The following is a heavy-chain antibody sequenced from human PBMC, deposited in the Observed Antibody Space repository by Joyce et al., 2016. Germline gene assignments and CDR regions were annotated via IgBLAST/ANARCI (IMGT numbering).Heavy chain of an antibody. D-gene: IGHD2-8*01. CDR1: GFTFSGYS. J-gene: IGHJ4*02. V-gene: IGHV3-21*01. CDR3: ARSSYTNGIFDY. Sequence: EVQLVESGGGLVKPGGSLRLSCAASGFTFSGYSMSWVRQATGKGLEWVSSLSSSSSYIKYTDSVKGRFTISRDNAKNSLYLQMNSLRVEDTAVYYCARSSYTNGIFDYWGQGTLVTVSS. CDR2: LSSSSSYI.